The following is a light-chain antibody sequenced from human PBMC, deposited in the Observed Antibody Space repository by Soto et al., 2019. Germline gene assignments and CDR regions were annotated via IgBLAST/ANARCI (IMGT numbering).Light chain of an antibody. V-gene: IGLV6-57*01. CDR1: SGSIASNF. CDR2: EDN. Sequence: NFMLTQPHSVSESPGKTVTISCTRSSGSIASNFVQWYQQRPGSSPTTVIYEDNHRPSGVPDRFSGSIDSSSNSAPLTISGLKTEDEADYYCQSYDSTNQVFGGGTKVTVL. J-gene: IGLJ3*02. CDR3: QSYDSTNQV.